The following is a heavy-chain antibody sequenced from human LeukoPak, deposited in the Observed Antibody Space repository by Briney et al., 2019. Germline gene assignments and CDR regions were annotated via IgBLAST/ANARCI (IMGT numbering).Heavy chain of an antibody. CDR1: GYSLIELS. CDR2: FDPENGET. D-gene: IGHD3-3*01. J-gene: IGHJ6*03. CDR3: ATNRHRFGSGYHYYYYYYMDV. V-gene: IGHV1-24*01. Sequence: GAPVKVSCKVSGYSLIELSMHWVRQSPGKGLEWMGGFDPENGETIFAQKFQGRVTMTEDTSTDTAYMELSSLRSEDTAVYYCATNRHRFGSGYHYYYYYYMDVWGTGTTVTVSS.